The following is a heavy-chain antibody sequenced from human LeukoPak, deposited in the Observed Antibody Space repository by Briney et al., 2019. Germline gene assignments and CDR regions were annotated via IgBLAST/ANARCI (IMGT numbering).Heavy chain of an antibody. CDR2: ISYDGSNK. CDR3: AKDKGRDGYNYYDY. Sequence: GGSLRLSCAASGFTFSSYGMHWVRQAPGKGLEWVAVISYDGSNKYYADSVKGRFTISRDNSKNTLYLQMNSLRAEDTAVYYCAKDKGRDGYNYYDYWGQGTLVTVS. V-gene: IGHV3-30*18. CDR1: GFTFSSYG. D-gene: IGHD5-24*01. J-gene: IGHJ4*02.